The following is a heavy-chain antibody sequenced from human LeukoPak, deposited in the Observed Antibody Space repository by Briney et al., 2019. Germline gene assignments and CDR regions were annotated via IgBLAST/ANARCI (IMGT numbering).Heavy chain of an antibody. CDR2: TRYDGSNK. D-gene: IGHD5-12*01. V-gene: IGHV3-30*02. CDR1: VFTFSSYG. J-gene: IGHJ6*03. CDR3: ARDGATFSGYDWYYYMDV. Sequence: GGTLRLSCAASVFTFSSYGMHWVRQAPGKGLEWVAFTRYDGSNKYYVDSVKGRFTISRDNAKNSLYLQMNSLRAEDTAVYYCARDGATFSGYDWYYYMDVWGKGTTVTVSS.